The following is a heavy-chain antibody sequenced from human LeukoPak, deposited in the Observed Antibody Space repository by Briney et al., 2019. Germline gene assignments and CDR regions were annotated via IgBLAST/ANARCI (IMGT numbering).Heavy chain of an antibody. CDR1: GFTFSSSA. J-gene: IGHJ6*03. V-gene: IGHV3-23*01. CDR3: ARDLPGSCSGGSCYGNPDYYYMDV. Sequence: PGGSLRLSCAASGFTFSSSAMSWVRQAPGKGLEWVSSISGSGGSPYYADSVKGRFTISRDNSKNTLYLQMNSLRAEDTAVYYCARDLPGSCSGGSCYGNPDYYYMDVWGKGTTVTVSS. CDR2: ISGSGGSP. D-gene: IGHD2-15*01.